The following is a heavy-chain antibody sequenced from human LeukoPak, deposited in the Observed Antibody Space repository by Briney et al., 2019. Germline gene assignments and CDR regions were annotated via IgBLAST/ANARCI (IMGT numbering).Heavy chain of an antibody. CDR1: GGSISSYY. D-gene: IGHD5-18*01. V-gene: IGHV4-59*08. Sequence: SETLSLTCDVSGGSISSYYWSWIRQPPGKGLEWIAYIYYNGNTNYNPSFKDRVTISVDMSKNQFSLKLTSVAAADTAIYYCARQPSATAAFDIWGQGTMVTVSS. CDR2: IYYNGNT. CDR3: ARQPSATAAFDI. J-gene: IGHJ3*02.